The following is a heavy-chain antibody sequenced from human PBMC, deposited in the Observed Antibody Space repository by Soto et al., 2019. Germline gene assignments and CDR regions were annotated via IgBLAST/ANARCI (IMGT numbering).Heavy chain of an antibody. CDR2: LYDLDGT. CDR3: ATWHLQEHAYDI. CDR1: GFTVSGKKY. Sequence: DVQLVASGGGLIQPGESLRLSCAAFGFTVSGKKYVAWVRQAPGKGLEWLSALYDLDGTYYADSVKGRFTTSSDSSRTTVYLQINSLRPDDTAVYSCATWHLQEHAYDIWGQGTTVIVSS. D-gene: IGHD1-1*01. V-gene: IGHV3-53*01. J-gene: IGHJ3*02.